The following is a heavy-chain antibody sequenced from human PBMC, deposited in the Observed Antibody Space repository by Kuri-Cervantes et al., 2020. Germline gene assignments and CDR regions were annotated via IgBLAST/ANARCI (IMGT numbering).Heavy chain of an antibody. V-gene: IGHV2-70*11. CDR3: ARIYCSGGSGYGMDV. CDR2: IDWDDDK. CDR1: GFSLSTSGMC. J-gene: IGHJ6*02. Sequence: SGPTLLKPTQTLTLTCTFPGFSLSTSGMCVSWIRQPPGKALEWLARIDWDDDKYYSTSLKTRLTISKDTSKNQVVLTMTNMDPVDTATYYCARIYCSGGSGYGMDVWGQGTTVTVSS. D-gene: IGHD2-15*01.